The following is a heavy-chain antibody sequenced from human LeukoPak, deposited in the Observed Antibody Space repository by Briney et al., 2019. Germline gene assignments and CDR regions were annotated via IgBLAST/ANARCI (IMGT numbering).Heavy chain of an antibody. D-gene: IGHD1-26*01. CDR1: GFTFSSYA. V-gene: IGHV3-23*01. J-gene: IGHJ4*02. Sequence: GGSLRLSCAASGFTFSSYAMSWVRQAPGKGLEWVSAISGSGGSTYYADSVKGRFTISRDNSKNTLYLQMDSLRVEDTAVYYCAKDGGPSSSGSQFFNYWGQGALVTVSS. CDR2: ISGSGGST. CDR3: AKDGGPSSSGSQFFNY.